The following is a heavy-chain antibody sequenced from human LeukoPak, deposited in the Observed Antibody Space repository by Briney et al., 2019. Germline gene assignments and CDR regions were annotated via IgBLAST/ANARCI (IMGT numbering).Heavy chain of an antibody. CDR1: GFPFSSYV. CDR2: ISYDGSNK. V-gene: IGHV3-30*03. Sequence: GGSLRLSCAASGFPFSSYVIHWVRQAPGKGLEWVAVISYDGSNKYYADSVKGRFTISRDNSKNTLYLQMNSLRAEDTAVYYCVCTRFGELLSLDYWGQGTLVTVSS. CDR3: VCTRFGELLSLDY. J-gene: IGHJ4*02. D-gene: IGHD3-10*01.